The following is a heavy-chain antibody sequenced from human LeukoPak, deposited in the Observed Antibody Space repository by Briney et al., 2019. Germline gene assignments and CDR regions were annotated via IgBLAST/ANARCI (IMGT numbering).Heavy chain of an antibody. CDR3: ARGVDY. CDR2: ISSSSSTI. Sequence: GGSLRLSCAASGFTFSSHSMNWVRQAPGKGLEWVSYISSSSSTIYYADSVKGRFTISRDNAKNSLYLQMNSLRAEDTAVYYCARGVDYWGQGTLVTVSS. J-gene: IGHJ4*02. V-gene: IGHV3-48*04. CDR1: GFTFSSHS.